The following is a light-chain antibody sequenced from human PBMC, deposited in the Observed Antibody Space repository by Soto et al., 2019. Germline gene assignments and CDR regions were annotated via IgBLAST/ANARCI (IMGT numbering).Light chain of an antibody. Sequence: DIQMTQSPSSVSASIGDRVTITCRASLICGSWLAWYQQKPGKAPTLLIYAASSFQSEVPSRFSGSGSGTPFALTITCRQAEYSANDYYQQPNSFPFTFGPGTKVY. CDR2: AAS. V-gene: IGKV1-12*02. J-gene: IGKJ3*01. CDR3: QQPNSFPFT. CDR1: LICGSW.